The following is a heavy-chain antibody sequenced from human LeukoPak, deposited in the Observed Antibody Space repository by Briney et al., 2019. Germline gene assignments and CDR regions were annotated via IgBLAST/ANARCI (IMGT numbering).Heavy chain of an antibody. CDR3: AKEGDSSGYLPYYFDY. D-gene: IGHD3-22*01. Sequence: GGSLRLSCAASGFTFDDYAMHWVRQAPGKGLEWVSLISGDGGSTYYADSVKGRFTISRDNSKNTLYLQMNSLRAEDTAVYYCAKEGDSSGYLPYYFDYWGQGTLVTVSS. V-gene: IGHV3-43*02. J-gene: IGHJ4*02. CDR1: GFTFDDYA. CDR2: ISGDGGST.